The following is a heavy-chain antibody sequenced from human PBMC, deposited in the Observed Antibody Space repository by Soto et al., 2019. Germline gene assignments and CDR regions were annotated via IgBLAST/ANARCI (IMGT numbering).Heavy chain of an antibody. Sequence: GGSLRLSCAASGFTFSSYGMHWVRQAPGKGLEWVAVIWYDGSNKYYADSVKGRFTISRDNSKTTLYLQMNSLRAEDTAVSYCARGVREWELPSGGRDVWGQGTTVTVSS. CDR1: GFTFSSYG. CDR2: IWYDGSNK. J-gene: IGHJ6*02. CDR3: ARGVREWELPSGGRDV. D-gene: IGHD1-26*01. V-gene: IGHV3-33*01.